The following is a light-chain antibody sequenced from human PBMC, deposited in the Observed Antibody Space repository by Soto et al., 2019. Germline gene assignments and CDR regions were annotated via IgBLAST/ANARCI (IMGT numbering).Light chain of an antibody. CDR1: SSDVGGYNY. V-gene: IGLV2-14*01. J-gene: IGLJ1*01. CDR2: EVS. CDR3: SSYTSSSTLV. Sequence: QSALTQPASVSGSPGQSITISCTGTSSDVGGYNYVSWYQQPPGTAPKLMIYEVSNRPSGVSNRFSGSKSGNTASLTISGLQAEDEADYYCSSYTSSSTLVFGTGTKLTVL.